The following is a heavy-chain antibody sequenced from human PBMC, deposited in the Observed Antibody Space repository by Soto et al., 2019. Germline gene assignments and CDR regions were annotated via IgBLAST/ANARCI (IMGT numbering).Heavy chain of an antibody. CDR2: IDPSDSYT. D-gene: IGHD6-13*01. J-gene: IGHJ4*02. Sequence: PGESLKISCKGSGYSFTSYWISWVRQMPGKGLEWMGRIDPSDSYTNYSPSFQGHVTISADKSISTAYLQWSSLKASDTAMYYCARGHGYSSSWYVVGNDYWRQGTLVTVSS. CDR1: GYSFTSYW. CDR3: ARGHGYSSSWYVVGNDY. V-gene: IGHV5-10-1*01.